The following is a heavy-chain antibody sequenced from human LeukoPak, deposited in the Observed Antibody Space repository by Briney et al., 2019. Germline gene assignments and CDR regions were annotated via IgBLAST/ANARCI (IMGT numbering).Heavy chain of an antibody. V-gene: IGHV3-15*01. D-gene: IGHD4-17*01. J-gene: IGHJ4*02. CDR2: IKTKNDGGTT. CDR1: GFTFSNAW. CDR3: ATSPPRATVTTD. Sequence: PGGSLRLSCAASGFTFSNAWMSWVRQAPGKGLEWVGRIKTKNDGGTTDYAAPVKGRFTITRDDSKNTLYLQMDSLKIEDTAVYYCATSPPRATVTTDWGQGTLVTVSS.